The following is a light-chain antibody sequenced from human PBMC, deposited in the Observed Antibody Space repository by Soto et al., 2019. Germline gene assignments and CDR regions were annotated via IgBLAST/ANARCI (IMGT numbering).Light chain of an antibody. CDR1: SSDIGAYDF. CDR3: ASHTTSKTWV. CDR2: QVS. J-gene: IGLJ3*02. V-gene: IGLV2-14*01. Sequence: QSALTQAASASGSPGQSITISCSGTSSDIGAYDFVSWYQQHPGKAPKLMIFQVSYRPSGVSSRFSGSKSGNTASLTISGLQAEDEADYYCASHTTSKTWVFGGGTKLTVL.